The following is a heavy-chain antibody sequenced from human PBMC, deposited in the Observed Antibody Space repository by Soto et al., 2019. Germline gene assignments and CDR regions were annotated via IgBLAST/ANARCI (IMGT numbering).Heavy chain of an antibody. CDR2: VFSSVSA. Sequence: SETLSLTCIVSGVSITSYTWSRVRQPANKGLEWIGRVFSSVSATYSPSLKSRVRISMDTPENRVSLKLDSVTAADAGVYYCTRDGMTTGDAWGPGTLVTVSS. J-gene: IGHJ4*02. CDR1: GVSITSYT. D-gene: IGHD2-21*02. CDR3: TRDGMTTGDA. V-gene: IGHV4-4*07.